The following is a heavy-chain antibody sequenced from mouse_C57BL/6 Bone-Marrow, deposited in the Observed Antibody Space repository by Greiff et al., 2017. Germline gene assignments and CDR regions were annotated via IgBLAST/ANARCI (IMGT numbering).Heavy chain of an antibody. CDR2: IDPENGGT. CDR3: TVYGTEVWFAY. J-gene: IGHJ3*01. CDR1: GFNIKDDY. Sequence: VQLKESGAELVRPGASVKLSCTASGFNIKDDYMHWVKQRPEQGLEWIGWIDPENGGTEYASKFQGKATITADTSSNTAYLQLSSLTSEETAVYYCTVYGTEVWFAYGGQGTLVTVSA. V-gene: IGHV14-4*01. D-gene: IGHD2-1*01.